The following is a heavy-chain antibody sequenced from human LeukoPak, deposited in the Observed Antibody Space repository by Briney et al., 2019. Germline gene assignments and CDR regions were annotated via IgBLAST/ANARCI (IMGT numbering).Heavy chain of an antibody. D-gene: IGHD3-3*01. CDR3: AIFSEWFSTPYFDY. CDR1: GYTFTGYY. J-gene: IGHJ4*02. CDR2: INPNSGGT. Sequence: GASAKVSCKSSGYTFTGYYMHWVRPAPGQGLEWMGWINPNSGGTNYAQKFQGRVTMTRDTSISTAYMELSRLRSDDTAVYYCAIFSEWFSTPYFDYWGQGTLVTVSS. V-gene: IGHV1-2*02.